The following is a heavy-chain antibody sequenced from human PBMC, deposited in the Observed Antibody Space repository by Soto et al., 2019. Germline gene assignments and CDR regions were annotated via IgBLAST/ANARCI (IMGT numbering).Heavy chain of an antibody. V-gene: IGHV1-69*13. D-gene: IGHD6-13*01. CDR1: GGTFSSYA. CDR2: IIPIFGTA. J-gene: IGHJ5*02. Sequence: SVKVSCKASGGTFSSYAISWVRQAPGQGFEWMGGIIPIFGTANYAQKFQGRVTITADESTSTAYMELSSLRSEDTAVYYCARGGNYPVPIAAASFDPWGQGTLVTVS. CDR3: ARGGNYPVPIAAASFDP.